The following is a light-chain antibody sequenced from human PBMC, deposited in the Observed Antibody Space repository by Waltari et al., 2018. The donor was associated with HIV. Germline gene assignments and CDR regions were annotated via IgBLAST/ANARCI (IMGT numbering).Light chain of an antibody. CDR1: QSISSW. CDR3: QQYNSFPIT. J-gene: IGKJ5*01. V-gene: IGKV1-5*03. Sequence: DIQLTQSPSTLSASVGDRVTITCRASQSISSWSAWYQQKPEKDPKLLIYKASSLESGVPSRFSGSGSGTEFTLTISSLQPDDFATYYCQQYNSFPITFGQGTRLEIK. CDR2: KAS.